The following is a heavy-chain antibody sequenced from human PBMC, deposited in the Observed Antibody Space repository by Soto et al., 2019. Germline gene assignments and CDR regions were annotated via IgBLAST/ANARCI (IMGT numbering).Heavy chain of an antibody. CDR2: ISAYNGNT. D-gene: IGHD2-2*01. J-gene: IGHJ6*02. CDR3: ARDRVVVPAAIFYYYYGMDV. V-gene: IGHV1-18*04. Sequence: ASVKVSCKASGYTFTSYGISWVRQAPGQGLEWMGWISAYNGNTNYAQKLQGRVTMTTDTSTSTAYMELRSLRSDDTAVYYCARDRVVVPAAIFYYYYGMDVWGQGTTVTV. CDR1: GYTFTSYG.